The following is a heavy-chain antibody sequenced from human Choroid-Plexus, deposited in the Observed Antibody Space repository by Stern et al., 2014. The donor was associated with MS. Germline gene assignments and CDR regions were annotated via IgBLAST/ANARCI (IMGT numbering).Heavy chain of an antibody. Sequence: VQLVESGAEVKKPGASVKVSCKTSGYIFTGYYIHWVRQAPGQGLEWMAWINPNTGGTKYAQQFQGRVTMSRDTSISTAYVELSSLTSDDTAVYYCARDQRGITIFGVVTDYYYLGMDVWGPGTTVTVSS. D-gene: IGHD3-3*01. CDR1: GYIFTGYY. CDR2: INPNTGGT. V-gene: IGHV1-2*02. J-gene: IGHJ6*02. CDR3: ARDQRGITIFGVVTDYYYLGMDV.